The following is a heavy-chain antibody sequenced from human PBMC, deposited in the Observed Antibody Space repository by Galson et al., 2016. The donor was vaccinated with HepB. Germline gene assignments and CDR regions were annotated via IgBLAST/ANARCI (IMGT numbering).Heavy chain of an antibody. CDR3: ATSPPMSGLPLLYFDN. Sequence: SVKVSCKASGGPFSSNVISWVRQAPGQGLEWMGGIITMSDTANYAQKLQGRLTIAADRAARTAYMELRSLTSDDTAVYYCATSPPMSGLPLLYFDNWGQGTLVTVSS. CDR2: IITMSDTA. CDR1: GGPFSSNV. D-gene: IGHD2-2*02. J-gene: IGHJ4*02. V-gene: IGHV1-69*13.